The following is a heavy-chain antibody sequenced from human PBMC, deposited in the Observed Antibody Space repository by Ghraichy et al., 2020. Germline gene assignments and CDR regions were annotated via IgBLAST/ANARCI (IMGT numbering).Heavy chain of an antibody. V-gene: IGHV3-7*01. CDR2: IYEDGGQR. CDR3: LSGSGWIADS. CDR1: RFSFDDYW. D-gene: IGHD6-19*01. J-gene: IGHJ5*01. Sequence: GGSLRLSCTSSRFSFDDYWVNWVRRAPGKGLEWLANIYEDGGQRNYVDSVKGRFTISRDNAKNSVYLQMNSLRADDTAVYYCLSGSGWIADSWGEGPLVTVSS.